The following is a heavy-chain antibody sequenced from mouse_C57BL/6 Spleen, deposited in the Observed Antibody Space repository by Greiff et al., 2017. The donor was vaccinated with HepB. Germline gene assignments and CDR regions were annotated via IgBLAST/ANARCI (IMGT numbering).Heavy chain of an antibody. CDR2: IYPGDGDT. V-gene: IGHV1-80*01. D-gene: IGHD1-1*01. CDR1: GYAFSSYW. CDR3: ARYTTVVAPFDY. J-gene: IGHJ2*01. Sequence: VQLQQSGAELVKPGASVKISCKASGYAFSSYWMNWVKQRPGKGLEWIGHIYPGDGDTNYNGKFKGKATLTADKSSSTAYLQLSSLTSEDSAVYFCARYTTVVAPFDYWGQGTTLTVSS.